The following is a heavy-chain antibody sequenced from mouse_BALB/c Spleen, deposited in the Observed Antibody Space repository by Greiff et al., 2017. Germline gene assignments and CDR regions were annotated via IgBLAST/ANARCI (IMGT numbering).Heavy chain of an antibody. D-gene: IGHD2-4*01. CDR2: INPSTGYT. J-gene: IGHJ2*01. CDR1: GYTFTSYW. CDR3: APYYDYDGVYFDY. V-gene: IGHV1-7*01. Sequence: QVQLQQSGAELAKPGASVKMSCKASGYTFTSYWMHWVKQRPGQGLEWIGYINPSTGYTEYNQKFKDKATLTADKSSSTAYMQLSSLTSEDSAVYYCAPYYDYDGVYFDYWGQGTTLTVST.